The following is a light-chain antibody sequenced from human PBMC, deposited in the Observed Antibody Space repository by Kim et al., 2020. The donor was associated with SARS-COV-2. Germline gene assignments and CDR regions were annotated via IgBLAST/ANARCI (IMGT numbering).Light chain of an antibody. CDR1: QSINDW. Sequence: DIQMTQSPSTLSASVGDRVTITCRASQSINDWVAWYQQKPGKAPKFLIHKASSLESGVPSRFSGGWSATEFTLTISNLQPDDAATYYCQHWNNYLWTFGQGTKVDIK. V-gene: IGKV1-5*03. J-gene: IGKJ1*01. CDR2: KAS. CDR3: QHWNNYLWT.